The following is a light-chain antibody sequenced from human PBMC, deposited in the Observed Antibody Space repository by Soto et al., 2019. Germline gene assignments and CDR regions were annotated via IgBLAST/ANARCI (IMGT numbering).Light chain of an antibody. V-gene: IGKV1-39*01. CDR1: QSISNY. CDR2: TAS. J-gene: IGKJ3*01. CDR3: QQSYTIPLT. Sequence: DIPMTQSPSSLSASVGNRVTITCRASQSISNYLIWYQQKPGKAPNLLIYTASSLQSGVPSRFSGSGSGTDFTLTISSLQPEDFATYYCQQSYTIPLTFGPGTKVAVK.